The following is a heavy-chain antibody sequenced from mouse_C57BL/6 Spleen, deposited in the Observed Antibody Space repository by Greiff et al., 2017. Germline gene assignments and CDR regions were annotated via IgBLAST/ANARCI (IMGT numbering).Heavy chain of an antibody. CDR1: GFTFSSYA. CDR2: ISSGGDYI. CDR3: TRDRGNLYYAMDY. V-gene: IGHV5-9-1*02. Sequence: EVKVVESGEGLVKPGGSLKLSCAASGFTFSSYAMSWVRQTPEKRLEWVAYISSGGDYIYYADTVKGRFTISRDNARNTLYLQMSSLKSEDTAMYYCTRDRGNLYYAMDYWGQGTSVTVSS. D-gene: IGHD2-1*01. J-gene: IGHJ4*01.